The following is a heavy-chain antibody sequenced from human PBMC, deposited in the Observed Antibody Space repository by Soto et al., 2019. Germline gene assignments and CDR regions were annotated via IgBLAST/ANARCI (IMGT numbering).Heavy chain of an antibody. J-gene: IGHJ6*02. CDR3: ASIVSSSWYYDGMDV. CDR2: IKQDGSEK. Sequence: EVQLVESGGGLVQPGGSLRLSCAASGFTFSSYWMSWVRQAPGKGLEWVANIKQDGSEKYYVDSVKGRFTISRDNAKNSLYLQMNSLRAEDTAVYYCASIVSSSWYYDGMDVWGQGTTVTVSS. D-gene: IGHD6-13*01. CDR1: GFTFSSYW. V-gene: IGHV3-7*01.